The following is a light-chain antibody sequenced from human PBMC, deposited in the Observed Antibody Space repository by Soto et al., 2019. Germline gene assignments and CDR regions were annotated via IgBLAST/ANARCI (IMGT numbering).Light chain of an antibody. CDR3: QSYDNSLSGHVV. CDR2: DNN. Sequence: QSVLTQPPSVSGAPGQRVTISCTGSSSNIGALYDVNWYQQLPGTAPKLLIYDNNNRPSGVPDRFSGSKSGTSASLAITGLQAEDEAGYYCQSYDNSLSGHVVFGGGPMVTVL. V-gene: IGLV1-40*01. J-gene: IGLJ2*01. CDR1: SSNIGALYD.